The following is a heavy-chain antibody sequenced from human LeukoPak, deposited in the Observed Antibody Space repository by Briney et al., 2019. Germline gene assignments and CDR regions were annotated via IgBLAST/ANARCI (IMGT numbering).Heavy chain of an antibody. D-gene: IGHD3-10*01. CDR1: GYSFTSYW. J-gene: IGHJ5*02. CDR2: IDPSDSYT. V-gene: IGHV5-10-1*01. Sequence: GASLQISCKGSGYSFTSYWISWVRPMPGKGQEWMGRIDPSDSYTNYSPSFQGHVTISADKSISTAYLQWSSLKASDSAMYYCARVARITMVRGVIIRGCDPWGQGTLVTVSS. CDR3: ARVARITMVRGVIIRGCDP.